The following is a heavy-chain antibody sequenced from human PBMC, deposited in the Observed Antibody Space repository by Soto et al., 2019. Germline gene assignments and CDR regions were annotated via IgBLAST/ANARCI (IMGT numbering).Heavy chain of an antibody. CDR3: ARSAYYDSSGYDY. V-gene: IGHV4-31*03. CDR1: GGSISSGGYY. Sequence: QVQLQESGPGLVKPSQTLSLTCTVSGGSISSGGYYWSWLRQHPGKGLEWIGYIYYSGSTYYNPSLKSRVTISVDTSKNQFSLKLSSVTAADTAVYYCARSAYYDSSGYDYWGQGTLVTVSS. J-gene: IGHJ4*02. CDR2: IYYSGST. D-gene: IGHD3-22*01.